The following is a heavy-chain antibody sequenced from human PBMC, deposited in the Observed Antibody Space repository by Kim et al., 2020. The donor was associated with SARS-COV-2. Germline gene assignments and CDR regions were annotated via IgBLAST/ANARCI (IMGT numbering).Heavy chain of an antibody. CDR3: SRDLSGAWTFDY. D-gene: IGHD2-21*02. CDR1: GYTFTSNH. Sequence: ASVKVSCKASGYTFTSNHMHWVRQAPGQGLEWMGMITPSGDITTYSQRFQGRLTMTTDTSTSTVYMELSSLRYEDTAVYFCSRDLSGAWTFDYWGQGTLVTVAS. J-gene: IGHJ4*02. V-gene: IGHV1-46*01. CDR2: ITPSGDIT.